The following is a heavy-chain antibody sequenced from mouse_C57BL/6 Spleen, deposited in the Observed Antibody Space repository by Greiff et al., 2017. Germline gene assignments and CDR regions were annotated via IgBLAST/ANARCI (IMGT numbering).Heavy chain of an antibody. V-gene: IGHV1-15*01. CDR3: TPDYTVVAWSMDY. J-gene: IGHJ4*01. CDR2: IDPETGGT. CDR1: GYTFTDYE. D-gene: IGHD1-1*01. Sequence: VQLQQSGAELVRPGASVTLSCKASGYTFTDYEMHWVKQTPVHGLEWIGAIDPETGGTAYNQKFKGKAILTADKSSSTAYMELRSLTSEDSAVYYCTPDYTVVAWSMDYWGQGTSVTVSA.